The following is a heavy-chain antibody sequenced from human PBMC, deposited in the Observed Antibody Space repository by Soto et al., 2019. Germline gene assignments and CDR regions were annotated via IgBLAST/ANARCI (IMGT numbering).Heavy chain of an antibody. D-gene: IGHD3-22*01. V-gene: IGHV1-2*02. CDR3: ACMYYYDSSGYYSWFDP. J-gene: IGHJ5*02. Sequence: SVKVSCKASGYTFTGYYMHWVRQAPVQGLEWMGWINPNSGGTNYAQKFQGRVTMTRDTSISTAYMELSRLRSDDTAVYYCACMYYYDSSGYYSWFDPWGQGTLVTVSS. CDR1: GYTFTGYY. CDR2: INPNSGGT.